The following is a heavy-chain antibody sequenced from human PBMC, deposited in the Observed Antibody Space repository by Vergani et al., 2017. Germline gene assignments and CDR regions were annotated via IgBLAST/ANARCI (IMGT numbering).Heavy chain of an antibody. Sequence: QVHLVQSGAEMKKPGASVKVSCKTFGYNLTGNYIHWVRQAPGQGLEWIGWVNPNSGSTNHVQKFQGRITMTTDTSISTVYMELNNLRPGDTATFYCAFISLTFDSWGQGTLVTVSS. D-gene: IGHD4/OR15-4a*01. CDR2: VNPNSGST. CDR1: GYNLTGNY. V-gene: IGHV1-2*02. CDR3: AFISLTFDS. J-gene: IGHJ4*02.